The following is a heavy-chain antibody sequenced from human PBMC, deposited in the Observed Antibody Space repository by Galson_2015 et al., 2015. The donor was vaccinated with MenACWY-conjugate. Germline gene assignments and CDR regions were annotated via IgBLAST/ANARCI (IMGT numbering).Heavy chain of an antibody. D-gene: IGHD2-8*02. CDR2: IKADGSFS. J-gene: IGHJ4*02. Sequence: SPRLSCAASGFTFNNYWMHWVRHPPGKGLEWISYIKADGSFSNYADSVKGRFTISTDNAKNMVYLQMDGLGDEDTAVYFCARDNIWSFDSWGQGTLVTVSS. CDR1: GFTFNNYW. V-gene: IGHV3-74*01. CDR3: ARDNIWSFDS.